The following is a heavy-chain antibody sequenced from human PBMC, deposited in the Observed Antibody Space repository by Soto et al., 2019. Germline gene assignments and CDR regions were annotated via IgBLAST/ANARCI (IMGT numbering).Heavy chain of an antibody. V-gene: IGHV1-69*13. CDR1: GVTFSSYA. Sequence: GASVKVSGKASGVTFSSYAISWVRQAPGQGLEWMGGIIPIFGTANYAQKFQGRVTITADESTSTAYMELSSLRSEDTAVYYCAASSSWGTFDYWGQGTQVTVSS. J-gene: IGHJ4*02. D-gene: IGHD6-13*01. CDR3: AASSSWGTFDY. CDR2: IIPIFGTA.